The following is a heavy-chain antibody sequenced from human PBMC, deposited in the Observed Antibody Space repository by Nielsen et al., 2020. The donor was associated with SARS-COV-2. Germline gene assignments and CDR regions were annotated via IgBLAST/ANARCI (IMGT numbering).Heavy chain of an antibody. V-gene: IGHV3-23*01. CDR1: GFPFTNAW. D-gene: IGHD4-17*01. Sequence: GGSLRLSCAASGFPFTNAWMIWVRQAPGKGLEWVSAISGSGGSTYYADSVKGRFTISRDNARNPLYLQMNSLRAEDTALYYCAKDTETYYYGMDVWGQGTTVTVSS. J-gene: IGHJ6*02. CDR2: ISGSGGST. CDR3: AKDTETYYYGMDV.